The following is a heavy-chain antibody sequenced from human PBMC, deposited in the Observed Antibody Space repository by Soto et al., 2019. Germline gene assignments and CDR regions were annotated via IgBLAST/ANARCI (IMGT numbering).Heavy chain of an antibody. CDR2: MSGTGGST. Sequence: EVQLLESGGGLVQPGRSLRLSCAASGFTFSSYAMNWVRQAPGKGLEWVSAMSGTGGSTYYADSVKGRFTISRDNSKNTLYLQMNSLRVEDTAVFYCAKAVFSSGWSPSYFDDWGQGTLVTVSS. J-gene: IGHJ4*02. CDR1: GFTFSSYA. V-gene: IGHV3-23*01. D-gene: IGHD6-19*01. CDR3: AKAVFSSGWSPSYFDD.